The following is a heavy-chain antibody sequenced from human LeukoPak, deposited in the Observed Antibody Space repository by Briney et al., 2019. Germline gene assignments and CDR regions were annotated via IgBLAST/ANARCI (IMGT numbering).Heavy chain of an antibody. J-gene: IGHJ4*02. CDR3: VRRGDASSGWGDHDF. Sequence: GGSLRLSCAASGFTFNRNAISWVRQAPGKGLEWVSTIGGSGDKTFYADSVKGRFTISRDDSKNMVHLQMNSLTGEDTALYYCVRRGDASSGWGDHDFWGQGALVTVSS. V-gene: IGHV3-23*01. CDR1: GFTFNRNA. CDR2: IGGSGDKT. D-gene: IGHD6-19*01.